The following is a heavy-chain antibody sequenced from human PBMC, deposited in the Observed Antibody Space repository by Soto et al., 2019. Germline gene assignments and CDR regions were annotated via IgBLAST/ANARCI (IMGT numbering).Heavy chain of an antibody. CDR1: GFTFDDYT. Sequence: EVQLVESGGVVVQPGGSLRLSCAASGFTFDDYTMHWVRQAPGKGLEWVSLISWDGGSTYYADSVKGRFTISRDNSKNSLYLQMNSLRTDDTALYYCAKDGPSGSGVWFDYWGQGTLVTVSS. D-gene: IGHD3-10*01. V-gene: IGHV3-43*01. CDR2: ISWDGGST. CDR3: AKDGPSGSGVWFDY. J-gene: IGHJ4*02.